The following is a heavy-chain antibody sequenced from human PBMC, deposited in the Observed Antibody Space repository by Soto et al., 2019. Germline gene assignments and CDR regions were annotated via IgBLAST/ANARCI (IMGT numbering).Heavy chain of an antibody. J-gene: IGHJ5*02. Sequence: LSLTCTVSGGSISSGGYYWSWIRQHPGRGLEWIGYIYYNGNTYYNPSLKSRVTVSVDTSKNQFSLNVRSVTAADTAVYYCARCSLVVIPVPGFDPWGQGTLVT. CDR2: IYYNGNT. CDR1: GGSISSGGYY. D-gene: IGHD2-15*01. V-gene: IGHV4-31*03. CDR3: ARCSLVVIPVPGFDP.